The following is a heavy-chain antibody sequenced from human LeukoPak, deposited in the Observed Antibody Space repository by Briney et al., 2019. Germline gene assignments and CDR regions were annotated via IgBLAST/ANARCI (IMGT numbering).Heavy chain of an antibody. Sequence: PSETLSLTCTVSGYSISSGYYWGWIRQPPGKGLEWIGSIYHSGSTYYNPSLKSRVTISVDTSKNQFSLKLSSVTAADTAVYYCARRRSYSYATRFDPWGQGTLVTVSS. CDR3: ARRRSYSYATRFDP. CDR2: IYHSGST. J-gene: IGHJ5*02. V-gene: IGHV4-38-2*02. D-gene: IGHD5-18*01. CDR1: GYSISSGYY.